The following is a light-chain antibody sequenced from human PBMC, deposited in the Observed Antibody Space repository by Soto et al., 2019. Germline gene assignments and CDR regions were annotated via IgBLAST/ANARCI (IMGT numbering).Light chain of an antibody. V-gene: IGKV1-39*01. CDR3: QQSYGIPVT. Sequence: DIPMTQSPSSLSASVGDRVTITCRASETISAFVNWYEQKPGKAPKLLIHDASTLQSGVPSRFSGSGSGTDFTLTISSLQPEDFATYYCQQSYGIPVTFGGGTKVEMK. CDR2: DAS. CDR1: ETISAF. J-gene: IGKJ4*01.